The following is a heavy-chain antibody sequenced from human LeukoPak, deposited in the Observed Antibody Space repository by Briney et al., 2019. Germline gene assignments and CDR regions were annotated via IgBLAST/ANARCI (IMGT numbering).Heavy chain of an antibody. V-gene: IGHV1-2*02. CDR1: AYTFTAYY. CDR2: INPNSGGT. CDR3: ARRPLVAVAGLDY. D-gene: IGHD6-19*01. J-gene: IGHJ4*02. Sequence: ASAKVSCKASAYTFTAYYMHWVRQAPEQGLEWMGWINPNSGGTKSAQRFQGRVTMTRDTSINTAYMELSRLRSDDTAVYYCARRPLVAVAGLDYWGQGTLVTVSS.